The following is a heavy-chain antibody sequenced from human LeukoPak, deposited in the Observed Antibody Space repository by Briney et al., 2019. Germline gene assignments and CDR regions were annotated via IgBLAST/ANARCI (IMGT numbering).Heavy chain of an antibody. Sequence: PGGSLRPSCAASGFTLSTFDMNWARQAPGKGLEWGSAITNSGERTHYGDSVKGRFTISRDNSKNTLYLQMNNLRAEDTAVYYCVKGGWFDYWGQGTLVTVSS. CDR1: GFTLSTFD. V-gene: IGHV3-23*01. J-gene: IGHJ4*02. D-gene: IGHD6-19*01. CDR3: VKGGWFDY. CDR2: ITNSGERT.